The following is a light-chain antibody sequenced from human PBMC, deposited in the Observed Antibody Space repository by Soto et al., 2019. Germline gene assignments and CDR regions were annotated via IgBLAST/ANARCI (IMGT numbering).Light chain of an antibody. CDR2: GAS. CDR1: QSVSSN. V-gene: IGKV3-15*01. J-gene: IGKJ3*01. CDR3: QQYNNWSLT. Sequence: EIVMTQSPATLSVSPGERATLSCRASQSVSSNLALYQHKPGQAPRLLIYGASTRATGIPARFSGSGSGTEFTLTTSSLQSEDLAVYYCQQYNNWSLTFGPGTKVDIK.